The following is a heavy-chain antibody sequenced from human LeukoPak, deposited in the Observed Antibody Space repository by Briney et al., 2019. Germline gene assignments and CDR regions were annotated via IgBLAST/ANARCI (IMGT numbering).Heavy chain of an antibody. CDR3: ARRMTTVSANWFDP. Sequence: ASVKVSCKASGYTFTDYFMHWVRQAPGQGLEWMGWINPNSGGTNYAQKVQGRVTMTRDTSISTAYMELSRLTSDDTAVYYCARRMTTVSANWFDPWGQGTLVTVSS. CDR2: INPNSGGT. D-gene: IGHD4-17*01. V-gene: IGHV1-2*02. J-gene: IGHJ5*02. CDR1: GYTFTDYF.